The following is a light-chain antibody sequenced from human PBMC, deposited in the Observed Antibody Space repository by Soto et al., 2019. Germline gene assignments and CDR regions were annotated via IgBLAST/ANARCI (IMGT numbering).Light chain of an antibody. CDR3: SSYTSTATLI. CDR1: SSDVGGGYNY. V-gene: IGLV2-14*01. CDR2: EVT. Sequence: QSVLTQPASVSGSLGQSITISCSGTSSDVGGGYNYVSWYQKHPGKAPKLMIYEVTNRPSGVSYRFSGSKSGNTASLTISGLQAEDEADYYCSSYTSTATLIFGGGTKLTVL. J-gene: IGLJ2*01.